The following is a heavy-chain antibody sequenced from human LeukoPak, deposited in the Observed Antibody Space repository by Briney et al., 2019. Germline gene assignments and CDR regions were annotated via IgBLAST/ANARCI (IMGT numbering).Heavy chain of an antibody. CDR3: ARHPIGTYCGGDCYSGFDY. CDR2: IYNSGST. V-gene: IGHV4-30-4*07. CDR1: GGSISSGGYS. J-gene: IGHJ4*02. D-gene: IGHD2-21*02. Sequence: SETLSLTCAVSGGSISSGGYSYNWIRQPPGKGLEWIGYIYNSGSTSYNPSLKSRVTMSVDTSKNQFSLKLSSVTAADTAVYYCARHPIGTYCGGDCYSGFDYWGQGTLVTVSS.